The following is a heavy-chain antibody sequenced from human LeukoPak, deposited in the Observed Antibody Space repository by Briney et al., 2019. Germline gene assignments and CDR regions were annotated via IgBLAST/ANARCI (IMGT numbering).Heavy chain of an antibody. V-gene: IGHV1-46*01. D-gene: IGHD3-22*01. J-gene: IGHJ4*02. CDR1: GYTFTSYY. CDR2: INPSGGST. Sequence: ASVKVSCKASGYTFTSYYMHWVRQAPGQGLEWMGIINPSGGSTSYAQKFQGRVTITRNTSISTAYMELSSLRSEDTAVYYCARGRYYDSSGYYLWGQGTLVTVSS. CDR3: ARGRYYDSSGYYL.